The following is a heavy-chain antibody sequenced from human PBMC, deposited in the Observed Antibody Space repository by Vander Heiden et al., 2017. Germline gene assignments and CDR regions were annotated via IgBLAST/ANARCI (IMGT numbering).Heavy chain of an antibody. CDR3: VRRNWNLGGGFDY. CDR2: IGTAGDT. D-gene: IGHD1-7*01. Sequence: EVDLVESGVGLVHRGGSLIPCCAASGFSVSTYDMHWVRQVPGKGLEWGSAIGTAGDTDYRYAVKGRFTISRENANNSVYLQMNSLRAGDTAIYVCVRRNWNLGGGFDYWGQGTLVSVSS. V-gene: IGHV3-13*01. CDR1: GFSVSTYD. J-gene: IGHJ4*02.